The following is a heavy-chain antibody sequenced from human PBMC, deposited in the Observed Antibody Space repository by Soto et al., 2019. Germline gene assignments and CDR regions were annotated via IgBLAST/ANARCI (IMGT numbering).Heavy chain of an antibody. CDR2: IYTSGST. J-gene: IGHJ6*02. D-gene: IGHD1-1*01. CDR3: ARFLRTSLGTDV. V-gene: IGHV4-4*07. CDR1: GGSISSYY. Sequence: PSETLSLTCTVSGGSISSYYWSWIRQPAGKGLEWIGRIYTSGSTYYNPSRKSRVTMSVDTSKNQFSLKMSSVTAADTAVYYCARFLRTSLGTDVWGQGTTVTVSS.